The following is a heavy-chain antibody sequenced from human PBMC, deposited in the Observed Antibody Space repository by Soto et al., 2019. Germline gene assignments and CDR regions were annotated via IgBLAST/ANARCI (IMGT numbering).Heavy chain of an antibody. V-gene: IGHV1-69*01. CDR2: SIPVFGTA. CDR3: AIPLPKQQLVRGAFDH. D-gene: IGHD6-13*01. J-gene: IGHJ4*02. CDR1: GGTFRNYA. Sequence: QVQLVQSGAEVKKPGSSVKLSCKTSGGTFRNYAINWVRQAPGQGLEGMGGSIPVFGTANYAQTFQGRFTITADEYTSTAYMELSSLRSEDTAVYYCAIPLPKQQLVRGAFDHWGQGTLVTVAS.